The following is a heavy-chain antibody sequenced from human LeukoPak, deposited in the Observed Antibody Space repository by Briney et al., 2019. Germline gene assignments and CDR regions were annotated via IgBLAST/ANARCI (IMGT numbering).Heavy chain of an antibody. CDR3: ARGGDYGGPLGFDY. Sequence: SETLSLTCAVYGGSFSGYYWSWIRQPPGKGLEWIGEINHSRSTNYNPSLKSRVTISVDTSKNQFSLKLSSVTAADTAVYYCARGGDYGGPLGFDYWGQGTLVTVSS. J-gene: IGHJ4*02. D-gene: IGHD4-23*01. V-gene: IGHV4-34*01. CDR1: GGSFSGYY. CDR2: INHSRST.